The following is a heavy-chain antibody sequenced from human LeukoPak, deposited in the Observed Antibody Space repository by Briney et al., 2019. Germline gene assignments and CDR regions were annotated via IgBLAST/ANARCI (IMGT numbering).Heavy chain of an antibody. CDR1: GFTFSSYG. V-gene: IGHV3-30*02. Sequence: GGSLRLSCAASGFTFSSYGMHWVRQAPGKGLEWVAFIRYDGSNKYYADSVKGRFTISRDNSKNTLYLQMNSLRAEDTAVYYCAKVAGGATTHYFDYWGQGTLVTVSS. D-gene: IGHD1-26*01. CDR3: AKVAGGATTHYFDY. J-gene: IGHJ4*02. CDR2: IRYDGSNK.